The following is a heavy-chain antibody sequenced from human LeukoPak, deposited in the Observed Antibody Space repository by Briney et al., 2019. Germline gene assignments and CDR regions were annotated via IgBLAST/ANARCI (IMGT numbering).Heavy chain of an antibody. Sequence: SETLSLTCTVSGGSISSYYWSWIRQPAGKGLEWIGRIYTSGSTNYNPSLKSRVTISVDTSKNQFSLKLSSVTAADTAVYYCATSYYGSGSYYSLYFDYWGQGTLVTVSS. D-gene: IGHD3-10*01. V-gene: IGHV4-4*07. CDR1: GGSISSYY. J-gene: IGHJ4*02. CDR3: ATSYYGSGSYYSLYFDY. CDR2: IYTSGST.